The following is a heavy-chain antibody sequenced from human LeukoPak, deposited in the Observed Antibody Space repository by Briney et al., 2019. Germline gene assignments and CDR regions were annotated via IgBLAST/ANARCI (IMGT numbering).Heavy chain of an antibody. CDR3: ATYYCSTTSCYPYFFDY. J-gene: IGHJ4*02. Sequence: ASVKVSCKASGYPFTRYSISWVRQAPGQGLEWMGWINPDNGNTKYAQKFQGRVTMTTDTSTSTAHMELRSLRSGDTAVYYCATYYCSTTSCYPYFFDYWGQGTPVTVSS. CDR2: INPDNGNT. D-gene: IGHD2-2*01. V-gene: IGHV1-18*01. CDR1: GYPFTRYS.